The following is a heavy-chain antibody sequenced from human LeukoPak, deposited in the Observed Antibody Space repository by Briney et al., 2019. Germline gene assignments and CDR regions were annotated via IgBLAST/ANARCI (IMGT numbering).Heavy chain of an antibody. CDR3: ARVTTGSYYSDH. J-gene: IGHJ4*02. CDR2: IYTRGST. CDR1: GVSISSFY. D-gene: IGHD1-26*01. V-gene: IGHV4-4*07. Sequence: SSETLSLTCTVSGVSISSFYWYWIRQPAGKGLEWIGRIYTRGSTNYNPSLKSRVTMSVDTSKNQLSLKLRSVTAADTAVYYCARVTTGSYYSDHWGQGTLVTVSS.